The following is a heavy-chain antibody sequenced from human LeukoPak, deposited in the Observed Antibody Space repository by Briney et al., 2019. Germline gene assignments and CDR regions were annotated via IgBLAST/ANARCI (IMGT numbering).Heavy chain of an antibody. Sequence: ASVKVSCKVSGYTLTELSMHWVRQAPGTGLEWMGGFDPEDGETIYAQKFQGRVTMTEDTSTDTAYMELSSLRSEDTAVYYCATGYSSSWPLGYWGQGTLVTVSS. CDR2: FDPEDGET. V-gene: IGHV1-24*01. D-gene: IGHD6-13*01. J-gene: IGHJ4*02. CDR1: GYTLTELS. CDR3: ATGYSSSWPLGY.